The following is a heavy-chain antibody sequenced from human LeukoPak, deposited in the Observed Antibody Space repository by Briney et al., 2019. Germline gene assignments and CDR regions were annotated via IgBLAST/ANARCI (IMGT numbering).Heavy chain of an antibody. CDR2: IYTSGST. D-gene: IGHD6-19*01. J-gene: IGHJ3*02. CDR3: ARDHSSDWYGHAFDI. V-gene: IGHV4-4*07. Sequence: PSETLSLTCTVSGGSISSYYWSWIRQPAGKGLEWIGRIYTSGSTNYNPSLKGRVTISVDTSKNQFSLKLSSVTAADTAVYYCARDHSSDWYGHAFDIWGQGTMVTVSS. CDR1: GGSISSYY.